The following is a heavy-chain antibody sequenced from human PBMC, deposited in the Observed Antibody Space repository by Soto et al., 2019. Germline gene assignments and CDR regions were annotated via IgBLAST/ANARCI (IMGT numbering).Heavy chain of an antibody. V-gene: IGHV3-74*01. J-gene: IGHJ4*02. Sequence: EVQLVESGGGLVQPGGSLRLSCAASGFTFSSYWMHWVRQAPGKGLVWVSRINSDGSSTSYADSVKGRFTISRDNAKNTLELQMNRLRAEDTAVYYCVRTSLVVAAATREDYWGQGTLVTVSS. CDR3: VRTSLVVAAATREDY. CDR2: INSDGSST. CDR1: GFTFSSYW. D-gene: IGHD2-15*01.